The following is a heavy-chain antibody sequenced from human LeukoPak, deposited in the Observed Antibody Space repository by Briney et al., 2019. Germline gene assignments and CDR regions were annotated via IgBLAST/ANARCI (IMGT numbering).Heavy chain of an antibody. CDR1: GFTVNSNY. V-gene: IGHV3-53*01. J-gene: IGHJ4*02. Sequence: PGGSLRLSCAGSGFTVNSNYMSWVRPAPGKGLEWGSVIFSGGSTYYADSVKGRFTISRDNSKNTLYLQMNSLRAEDTAVYYCAREGHGSGSYWDYWGQGTLVTVSS. D-gene: IGHD3-10*01. CDR3: AREGHGSGSYWDY. CDR2: IFSGGST.